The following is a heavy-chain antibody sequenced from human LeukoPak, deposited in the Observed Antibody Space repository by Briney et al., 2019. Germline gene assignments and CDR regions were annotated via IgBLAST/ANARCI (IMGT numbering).Heavy chain of an antibody. CDR3: ARDLRYFDWFPSPDAFDI. Sequence: GGSLRLPCAASGFTFSSYWMSWVRQAPGKGLEWVANIKQDGSEKYYVDSVKGRFTISRDNAKNSLYLQMNSLRAEDTAAYYCARDLRYFDWFPSPDAFDIWGQGTMVTVSS. CDR2: IKQDGSEK. J-gene: IGHJ3*02. V-gene: IGHV3-7*01. D-gene: IGHD3-9*01. CDR1: GFTFSSYW.